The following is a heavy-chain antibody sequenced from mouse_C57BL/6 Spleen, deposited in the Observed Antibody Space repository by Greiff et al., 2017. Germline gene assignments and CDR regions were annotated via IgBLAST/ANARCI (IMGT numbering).Heavy chain of an antibody. Sequence: EVPVVESGPELVKPGASVKMSCKASGYTFPDYNMHWVKQSHGKSLEWIGNINPNNGGTSYNQKFKGKATLTVNKSSSTAYMDLRSLTSYDSAVYYSARGSFDYWGQGTTRTVSS. CDR1: GYTFPDYN. V-gene: IGHV1-22*01. J-gene: IGHJ2*01. CDR2: INPNNGGT. CDR3: ARGSFDY.